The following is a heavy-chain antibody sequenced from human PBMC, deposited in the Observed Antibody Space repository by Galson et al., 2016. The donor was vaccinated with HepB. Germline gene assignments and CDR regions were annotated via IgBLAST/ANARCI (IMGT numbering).Heavy chain of an antibody. D-gene: IGHD6-6*01. V-gene: IGHV3-33*01. J-gene: IGHJ4*02. CDR1: GFTFSSYG. Sequence: SLRLSCAAAGFTFSSYGMHWVRQAPGKGLEWMAVIWDDGSNKSYGDSLQGRFTISRDNSRNTLYLQMTSLRAKDTAVYYCARDLGGSSCLDYWGQGTLLTVSS. CDR3: ARDLGGSSCLDY. CDR2: IWDDGSNK.